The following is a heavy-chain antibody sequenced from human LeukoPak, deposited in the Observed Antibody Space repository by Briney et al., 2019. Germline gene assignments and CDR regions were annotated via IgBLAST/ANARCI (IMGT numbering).Heavy chain of an antibody. J-gene: IGHJ4*02. Sequence: GESLKISCKGSGYSFTSYCIVWVRQMPGKGLEWMGIINPGDSDTRYSPSFQGQVTISADKSISTAYLLWSSLKSSDTAMYYCARHPITRYYDSSGYSAAGPDYWGQGTLVTVSS. CDR2: INPGDSDT. D-gene: IGHD3-22*01. V-gene: IGHV5-51*01. CDR3: ARHPITRYYDSSGYSAAGPDY. CDR1: GYSFTSYC.